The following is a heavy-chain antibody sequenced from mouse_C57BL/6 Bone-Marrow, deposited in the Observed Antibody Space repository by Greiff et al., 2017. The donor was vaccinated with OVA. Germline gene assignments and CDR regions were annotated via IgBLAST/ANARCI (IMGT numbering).Heavy chain of an antibody. Sequence: QVQLQQPGAELVKPGASVKLSCKASGYTFTSYWMHWVKQRPGRGLEWIGRIDPNSGGTKYNEKFKSKATLTVDKPSSTAYMQLSSLTSEDSAVYYCARQITTVVASYYAMDYWGQGTSVTVSS. V-gene: IGHV1-72*01. CDR2: IDPNSGGT. J-gene: IGHJ4*01. CDR1: GYTFTSYW. CDR3: ARQITTVVASYYAMDY. D-gene: IGHD1-1*01.